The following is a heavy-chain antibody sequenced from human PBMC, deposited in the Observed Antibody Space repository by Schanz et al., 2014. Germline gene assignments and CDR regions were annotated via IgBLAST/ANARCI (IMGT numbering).Heavy chain of an antibody. CDR1: GITFSGYG. Sequence: QVQLVESGGGVVQPGRSLRLSCAASGITFSGYGLHWVRQAPGKGLEWVVFISFDGRNTDYAHSVKGRFTISRDNSKNTVNLKMSSLRAEDTDVYYSAKEKEEVAADGSFFDYWGQGTLVTVSS. CDR2: ISFDGRNT. CDR3: AKEKEEVAADGSFFDY. D-gene: IGHD6-13*01. V-gene: IGHV3-30*18. J-gene: IGHJ4*02.